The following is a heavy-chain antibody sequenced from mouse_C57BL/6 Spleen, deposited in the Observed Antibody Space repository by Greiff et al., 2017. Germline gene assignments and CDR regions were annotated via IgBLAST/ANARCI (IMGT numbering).Heavy chain of an antibody. CDR2: IDPSDSET. Sequence: QVQLKQPGAELVRPGSSVKLSCKASGYTFTSYWMHWVKQRPIQGLEWIGNIDPSDSETHYNQKFKDKATLTVDKSSSTAYMQLSSLTSEDSAVYYCARKYSTNYYAMDYWGQGTSVTVSS. J-gene: IGHJ4*01. V-gene: IGHV1-52*01. CDR1: GYTFTSYW. D-gene: IGHD2-5*01. CDR3: ARKYSTNYYAMDY.